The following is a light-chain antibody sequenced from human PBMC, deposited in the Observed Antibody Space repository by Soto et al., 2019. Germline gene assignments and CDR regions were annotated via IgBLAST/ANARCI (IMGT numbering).Light chain of an antibody. CDR3: ATWDDCRNGYV. Sequence: SVLPQPPSASGTSGQRDTISATGSSSNIGSNPVSWYQQHPETDPKLLVYNNDGRPSGFPVRVSGSKSATSASRAISGLRSEDEGDYYWATWDDCRNGYVFGPGTKVTVL. CDR1: SSNIGSNP. J-gene: IGLJ1*01. CDR2: NND. V-gene: IGLV1-44*01.